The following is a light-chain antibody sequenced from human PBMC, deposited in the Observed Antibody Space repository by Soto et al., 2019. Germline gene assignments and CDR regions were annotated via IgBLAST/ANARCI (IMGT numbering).Light chain of an antibody. Sequence: EIVMTQSPATQSVSPGERVTLSCRASQSVSSNLAWYQQKPGQAPRLLIYGASTRATGIPARFSGSGSGTEFTLTISSLQSEDFAVYYCQQYNNWLLYTFGQGTKLEIK. CDR3: QQYNNWLLYT. CDR2: GAS. J-gene: IGKJ2*01. CDR1: QSVSSN. V-gene: IGKV3-15*01.